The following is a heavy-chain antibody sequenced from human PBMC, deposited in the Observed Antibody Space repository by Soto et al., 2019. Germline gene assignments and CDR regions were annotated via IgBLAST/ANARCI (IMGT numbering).Heavy chain of an antibody. CDR2: IDWDDDK. CDR3: ARQRGSYANYYYYGMDV. D-gene: IGHD2-2*01. Sequence: SGPTLVNPTQTLTLTCTFSGFPLSTSGMCVSWIRQPPGKALEWLALIDWDDDKYYSTSLKTRLTISKDTSKNQVVLTMTNMDPVDTATYYCARQRGSYANYYYYGMDVWGQGTTVTVSS. J-gene: IGHJ6*02. V-gene: IGHV2-70*01. CDR1: GFPLSTSGMC.